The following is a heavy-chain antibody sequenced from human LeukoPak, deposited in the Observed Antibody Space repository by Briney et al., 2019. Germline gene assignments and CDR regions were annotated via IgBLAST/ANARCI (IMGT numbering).Heavy chain of an antibody. CDR3: AKDVDYGDYYFDY. J-gene: IGHJ4*02. CDR2: INSDASDT. Sequence: GGSLRLSCAASGFTFSRHWMHWVRQAPGKGLVWISRINSDASDTNYADFVKGRFTISRDNAKNTLYLQMNSLRAEDTAVYYCAKDVDYGDYYFDYWGQGTLVTVSS. CDR1: GFTFSRHW. V-gene: IGHV3-74*01. D-gene: IGHD4-17*01.